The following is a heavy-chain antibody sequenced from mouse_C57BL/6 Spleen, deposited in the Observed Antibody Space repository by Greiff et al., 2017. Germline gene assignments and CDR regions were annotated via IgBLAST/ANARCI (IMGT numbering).Heavy chain of an antibody. CDR1: GFTFSSYA. CDR3: ARDEDWYFDV. Sequence: EVQLVESGGGLVKPGGSLKLSCAASGFTFSSYAMSWVRQTPEKRLEWVATISDGGSYTYSPDNVKGRFTISRDNAKNNLYLQMSHLKSEDTAMYYCARDEDWYFDVWGTGTTVTVSS. J-gene: IGHJ1*03. CDR2: ISDGGSYT. V-gene: IGHV5-4*01.